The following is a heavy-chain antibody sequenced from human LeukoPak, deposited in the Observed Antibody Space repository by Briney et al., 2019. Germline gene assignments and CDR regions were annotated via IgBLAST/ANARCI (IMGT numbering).Heavy chain of an antibody. D-gene: IGHD1-14*01. V-gene: IGHV3-23*01. CDR2: ISGSGGST. Sequence: GGSLRLSCAASGFTFSTNWMNWVRQAPGRGLEWASAISGSGGSTYYADSVKGRFTISRDNSKNTLYLQMNSLRAEDTAVYYCAKESEADAFDIWGQGTMVTVSS. CDR1: GFTFSTNW. CDR3: AKESEADAFDI. J-gene: IGHJ3*02.